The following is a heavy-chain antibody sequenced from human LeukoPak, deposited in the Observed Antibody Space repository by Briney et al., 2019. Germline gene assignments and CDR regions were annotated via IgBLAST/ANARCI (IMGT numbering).Heavy chain of an antibody. D-gene: IGHD1-14*01. Sequence: SEALSLTCTVSGGSISSYYWSWIRQPPGKGLEWIGYIYYSGSTNYNPSLKSRVTISVDTSKNQFSLKLSSVTAADTAVYYCARAEPFVHAFDIWGQGTMVTVSS. V-gene: IGHV4-59*01. J-gene: IGHJ3*02. CDR3: ARAEPFVHAFDI. CDR1: GGSISSYY. CDR2: IYYSGST.